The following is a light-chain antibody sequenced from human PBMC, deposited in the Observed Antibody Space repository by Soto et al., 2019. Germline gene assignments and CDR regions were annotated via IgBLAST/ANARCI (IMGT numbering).Light chain of an antibody. J-gene: IGLJ3*02. CDR3: QSYDSRRSAWV. CDR1: SSNIGAGYD. V-gene: IGLV1-40*01. CDR2: GNS. Sequence: QSVLTQPPSVSGAPGQRVTISCTGSSSNIGAGYDVHWYQQLPGTAPKLLIYGNSNRPSGVPDRFSGSKSGTSASLAITGLQADEEADYYCQSYDSRRSAWVFGGGTKVTVL.